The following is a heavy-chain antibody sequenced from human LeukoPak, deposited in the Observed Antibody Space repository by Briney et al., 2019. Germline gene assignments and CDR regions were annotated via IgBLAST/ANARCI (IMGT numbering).Heavy chain of an antibody. CDR3: ARDQLLSYYFDY. Sequence: TETLSLTCAVSGYSISSGYYWGWIRQPPGKGLEWIGSIYHSGSTYYNPSLKSRVTISVDTSKNQFSLKLSSVSAADTAVYYCARDQLLSYYFDYWGQGTLVTVSS. V-gene: IGHV4-38-2*02. J-gene: IGHJ4*02. D-gene: IGHD2-2*01. CDR1: GYSISSGYY. CDR2: IYHSGST.